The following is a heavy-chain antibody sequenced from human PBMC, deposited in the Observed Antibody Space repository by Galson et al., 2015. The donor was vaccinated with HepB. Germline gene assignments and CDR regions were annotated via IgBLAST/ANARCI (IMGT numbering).Heavy chain of an antibody. CDR1: GYSFTIYY. Sequence: SVKVSCKASGYSFTIYYIHWVRQAPGQRLEWMGRVNTGNGNTKYSQKFQDRVTLTRDTSATTAYMELSSLESEDTAVYYCARGGRWPQFYYFDDWGQGSLVTVSS. CDR2: VNTGNGNT. CDR3: ARGGRWPQFYYFDD. V-gene: IGHV1-3*04. D-gene: IGHD5-24*01. J-gene: IGHJ4*02.